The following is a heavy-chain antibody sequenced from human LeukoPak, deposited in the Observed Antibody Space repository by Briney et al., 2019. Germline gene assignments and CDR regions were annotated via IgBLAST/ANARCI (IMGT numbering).Heavy chain of an antibody. Sequence: GGSLRLSCAASGFTFSSHSMSWVRQAPGRGLEWVSFISDDTYNIYYADSVRGRFTVSRDNARDSLYLQLNSLRAEETAVYYCTRHQRASQYYFDYWGQGTLVTAPS. CDR1: GFTFSSHS. V-gene: IGHV3-48*01. CDR2: ISDDTYNI. CDR3: TRHQRASQYYFDY. J-gene: IGHJ4*02.